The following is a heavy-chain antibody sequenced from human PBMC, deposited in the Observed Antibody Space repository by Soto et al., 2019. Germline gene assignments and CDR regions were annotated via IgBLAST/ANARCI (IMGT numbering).Heavy chain of an antibody. CDR1: GFTFSSYG. CDR3: AKDKYGYFDY. J-gene: IGHJ4*02. Sequence: QVQLVESGGCVVQPGRSLRLSCAASGFTFSSYGMHWVRQAPGKGLEWVAVISYDGSNKYYADSVKGRFTISRDNSKNTLYLQMNSLRAEDTAVYYCAKDKYGYFDYWGQGTLVTVSS. CDR2: ISYDGSNK. V-gene: IGHV3-30*18. D-gene: IGHD2-2*01.